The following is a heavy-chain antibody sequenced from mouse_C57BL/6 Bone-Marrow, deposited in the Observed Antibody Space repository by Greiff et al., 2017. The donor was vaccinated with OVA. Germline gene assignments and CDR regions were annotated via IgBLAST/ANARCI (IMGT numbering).Heavy chain of an antibody. V-gene: IGHV2-5*01. D-gene: IGHD1-1*01. CDR2: IWRGGST. J-gene: IGHJ3*01. Sequence: QVQLKQSGPGLVQPSQSLSITCTVSGFSLTSYGVHWVRQSPGKGLEWLGVIWRGGSTDYNAAVMSRLSITKDNSKCQVFFKMNSLQADDTAIYYFYYAPFAYWGQGTLVTVSA. CDR3: YYAPFAY. CDR1: GFSLTSYG.